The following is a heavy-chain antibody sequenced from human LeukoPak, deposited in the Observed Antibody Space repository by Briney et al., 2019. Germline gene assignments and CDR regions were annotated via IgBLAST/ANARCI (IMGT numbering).Heavy chain of an antibody. CDR1: GFTFSSYG. D-gene: IGHD4-17*01. Sequence: GGSLRLCGAASGFTFSSYGMSWVRQAPGKGLEWVSAISSSGGRTDNADSVKGRFTISRDNSKNTLYLQMNSLRAEDTAVYYCAKRGTVTTFGHCDYWGQGTLVTVSS. J-gene: IGHJ4*02. V-gene: IGHV3-23*01. CDR2: ISSSGGRT. CDR3: AKRGTVTTFGHCDY.